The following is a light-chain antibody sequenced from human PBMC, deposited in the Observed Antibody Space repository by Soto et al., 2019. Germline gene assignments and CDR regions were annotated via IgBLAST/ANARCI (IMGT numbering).Light chain of an antibody. CDR3: QQSYSTPGT. CDR1: QDIGTW. V-gene: IGKV1-5*03. CDR2: RAS. Sequence: IQITQSPSTLSASVGDRVTITCRASQDIGTWLAWYQQKPEKAPKVLIYRASHLESGVPSRFSGSGSGTDFTLTISSLQPEDFATYYCQQSYSTPGTFGQGTKVDNK. J-gene: IGKJ1*01.